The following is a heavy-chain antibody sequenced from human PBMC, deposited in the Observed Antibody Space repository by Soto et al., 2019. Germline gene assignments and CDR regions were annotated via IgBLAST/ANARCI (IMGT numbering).Heavy chain of an antibody. D-gene: IGHD2-2*02. Sequence: PGGSLRLSCAASGFTFSSYAMSWVRQAPGKGLEWVSAISGSGGSTYYADSVKGRFTISRDNSKNTLYLQMNSLRAEDTAVYYCANIPRRYYYYGMDVWGQGTTVTVSS. CDR2: ISGSGGST. V-gene: IGHV3-23*01. J-gene: IGHJ6*02. CDR3: ANIPRRYYYYGMDV. CDR1: GFTFSSYA.